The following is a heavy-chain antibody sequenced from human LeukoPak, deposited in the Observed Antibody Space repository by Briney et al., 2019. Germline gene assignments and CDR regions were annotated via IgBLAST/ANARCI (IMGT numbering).Heavy chain of an antibody. Sequence: ASVKVSCKASGYTFNSYDINWVRQATGQGLEWMGWMNPNSGNTGYAQKFQGRVTMTRNTSISTAYMELSSLRSEDTAVYYCARFGLGVDTAMVTGYYYYMDVWGKGTTVTISS. J-gene: IGHJ6*03. CDR3: ARFGLGVDTAMVTGYYYYMDV. CDR1: GYTFNSYD. CDR2: MNPNSGNT. V-gene: IGHV1-8*01. D-gene: IGHD5-18*01.